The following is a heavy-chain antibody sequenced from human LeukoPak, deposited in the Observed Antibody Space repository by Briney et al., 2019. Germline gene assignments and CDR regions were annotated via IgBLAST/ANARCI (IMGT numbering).Heavy chain of an antibody. D-gene: IGHD2-2*01. V-gene: IGHV3-30-3*01. J-gene: IGHJ4*02. CDR1: GLTFSSYA. Sequence: GSLRLSCAASGLTFSSYAMHWVRQAPGKGLEWVAVISYDGSNKYYADSVKGRFTISRDNSKNTLYLQMNSLRAEDTAVYYCASVYCSSTSCLIPGDYWGQGTLVTVSS. CDR2: ISYDGSNK. CDR3: ASVYCSSTSCLIPGDY.